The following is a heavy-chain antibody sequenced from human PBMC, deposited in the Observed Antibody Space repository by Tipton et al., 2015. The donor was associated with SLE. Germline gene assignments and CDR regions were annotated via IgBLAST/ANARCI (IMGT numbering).Heavy chain of an antibody. CDR2: ISSSGSTI. J-gene: IGHJ4*02. Sequence: SLRLSCAASGFTFSSYEMNWVRQAPGKGLEWVSYISSSGSTIYYADSVKGRFTISRDNAKNSLYLQMNSLRAEDTAVYYCARPFSRWLQPYFDYWGQGTLVTVSS. V-gene: IGHV3-48*03. CDR3: ARPFSRWLQPYFDY. D-gene: IGHD5-24*01. CDR1: GFTFSSYE.